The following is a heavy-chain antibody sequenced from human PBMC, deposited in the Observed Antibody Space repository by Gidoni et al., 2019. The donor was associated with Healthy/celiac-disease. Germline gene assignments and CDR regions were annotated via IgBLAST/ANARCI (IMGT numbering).Heavy chain of an antibody. V-gene: IGHV1-46*01. Sequence: QVQLVQSGAEVKKPGASVKVSCKASGYTFTSYYMHWVRQAPGQGLEWMGIINPSGGSTSYAQKFQGRVTMTRDTSTSTVYMELSSLRSEDTAVYYCARDPLAVAQDPEYYFDYWGQGTLVTVSS. J-gene: IGHJ4*02. D-gene: IGHD6-19*01. CDR3: ARDPLAVAQDPEYYFDY. CDR2: INPSGGST. CDR1: GYTFTSYY.